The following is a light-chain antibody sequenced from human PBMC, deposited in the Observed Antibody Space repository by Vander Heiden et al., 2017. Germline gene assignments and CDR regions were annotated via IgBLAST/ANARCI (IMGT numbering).Light chain of an antibody. V-gene: IGKV3-11*01. Sequence: EILLTQSPATLSLSPGERATLSCRASRGVSSYLSWYQQKPGQAPRLLIYDASNRATGIPARFSGSGSGTDFTLTTSSLEPEDFAVYYCQQRSNWPPAWTFGQGTKVEIK. CDR1: RGVSSY. CDR2: DAS. J-gene: IGKJ1*01. CDR3: QQRSNWPPAWT.